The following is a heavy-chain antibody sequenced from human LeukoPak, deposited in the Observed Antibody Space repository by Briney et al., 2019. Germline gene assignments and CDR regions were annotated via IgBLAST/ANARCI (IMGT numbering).Heavy chain of an antibody. CDR1: GFIFSEFY. V-gene: IGHV3-11*01. Sequence: GGSLRLSCAASGFIFSEFYMSWVRQSPGKGLEWISYISGSGHDINYVDSVKGRFTVSRDNAKNSLYLQMDSLSADDTAIYYCARTARSGDIRGQGTLVTVSS. CDR2: ISGSGHDI. CDR3: ARTARSGDI. D-gene: IGHD1-1*01. J-gene: IGHJ4*02.